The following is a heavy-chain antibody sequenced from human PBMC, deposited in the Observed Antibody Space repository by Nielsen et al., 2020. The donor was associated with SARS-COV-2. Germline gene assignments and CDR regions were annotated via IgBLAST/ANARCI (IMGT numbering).Heavy chain of an antibody. V-gene: IGHV4-59*01. J-gene: IGHJ5*02. CDR3: ARDRGGTMIVQGYWFDP. Sequence: SETLSLTCTVSGGSISSYYWSWIRQPPGKGLEWIGYIYYSGSTNYNPSLKSRVTISVDTSKNQFSLKLSSVTAADTAVYYCARDRGGTMIVQGYWFDPWGQGTLVTVSS. D-gene: IGHD3-22*01. CDR1: GGSISSYY. CDR2: IYYSGST.